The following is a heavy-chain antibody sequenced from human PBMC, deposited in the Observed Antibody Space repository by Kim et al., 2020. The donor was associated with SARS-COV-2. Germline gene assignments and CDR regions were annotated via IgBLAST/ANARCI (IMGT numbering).Heavy chain of an antibody. CDR3: ASSYGSGSYSRLYYYYGMDV. J-gene: IGHJ6*02. CDR2: INAGNGNT. Sequence: ASVKVSCKASGYTFTSYSMHWVLQAPGQRLEWMGWINAGNGNTKYSQKFQGRVTITRDTSASTAYMELSSLRSEDTAVYYCASSYGSGSYSRLYYYYGMDVWGQGTTVTVSS. V-gene: IGHV1-3*01. D-gene: IGHD3-10*01. CDR1: GYTFTSYS.